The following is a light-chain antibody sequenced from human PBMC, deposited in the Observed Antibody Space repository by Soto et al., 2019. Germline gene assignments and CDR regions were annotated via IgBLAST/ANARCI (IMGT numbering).Light chain of an antibody. V-gene: IGLV1-44*01. Sequence: QSVLTQPPSASGTPGQRVTISCSGGSSNIGTNPVAWYQQLPGTAPKLLINDDKHRPSGVPERFSVSRAGTSASLAISGLQSEDEDDYFCGTWDASLSGYVFGTGTKLTVL. J-gene: IGLJ1*01. CDR3: GTWDASLSGYV. CDR1: SSNIGTNP. CDR2: DDK.